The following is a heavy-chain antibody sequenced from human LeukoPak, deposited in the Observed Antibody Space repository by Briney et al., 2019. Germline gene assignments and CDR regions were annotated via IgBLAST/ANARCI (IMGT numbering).Heavy chain of an antibody. Sequence: GSLGLSCAASGFTFSTYAMSWVRQAPGQGLEWVSSISGDGGSTYYAESVKGRFTISRDNSKNTLYLQMNSLRAEDTAVYYCAKRPDCSTTNCFRFEYWGQGTLVTVSS. CDR2: ISGDGGST. J-gene: IGHJ4*02. CDR3: AKRPDCSTTNCFRFEY. D-gene: IGHD2-2*01. V-gene: IGHV3-23*01. CDR1: GFTFSTYA.